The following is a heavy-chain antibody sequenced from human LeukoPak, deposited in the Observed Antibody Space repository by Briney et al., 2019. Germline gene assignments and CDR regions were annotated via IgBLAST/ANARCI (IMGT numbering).Heavy chain of an antibody. CDR1: GFTFSNAW. D-gene: IGHD3-22*01. CDR3: TTAFYYDNTPHYYVDV. CDR2: VKSNTDGGTI. V-gene: IGHV3-15*01. J-gene: IGHJ6*03. Sequence: PGGSLRLSCAASGFTFSNAWMSWVRQAPGKGLEWVGRVKSNTDGGTIDYAAPVKGRFTISRDDSRNMLYLQMNTLKTEDTGLYYCTTAFYYDNTPHYYVDVWGKGTTVTVSS.